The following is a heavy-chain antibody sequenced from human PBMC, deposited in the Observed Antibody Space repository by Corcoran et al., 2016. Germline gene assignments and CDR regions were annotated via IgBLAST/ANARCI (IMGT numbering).Heavy chain of an antibody. D-gene: IGHD2-15*01. J-gene: IGHJ5*02. V-gene: IGHV3-48*04. Sequence: EVQLVESGGGLVQPGGSLRLSCAASGFTFSSYSMNWVRQAPGKGLEWVSYISSSSSTIYYADSVKGRFTISRDNAKNSLYLQLNSLRAEDTAVYYCAREGCSGGSCYYCKANWFDPWGQGTLVTISS. CDR3: AREGCSGGSCYYCKANWFDP. CDR1: GFTFSSYS. CDR2: ISSSSSTI.